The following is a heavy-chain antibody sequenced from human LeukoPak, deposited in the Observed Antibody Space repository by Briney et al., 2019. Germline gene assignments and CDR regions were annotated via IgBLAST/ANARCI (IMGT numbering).Heavy chain of an antibody. D-gene: IGHD6-6*01. V-gene: IGHV3-64*01. CDR3: ARISSSYDYDY. Sequence: PGGSLRLSCPASGXPFRSYGMHWVRQAPGKGLEYVAAISSNGGSTDYANSVKGRFTISRDNSKNTLYLQMGSLRAEDMAVYYCARISSSYDYDYWGQGTLVTVSS. CDR1: GXPFRSYG. CDR2: ISSNGGST. J-gene: IGHJ4*02.